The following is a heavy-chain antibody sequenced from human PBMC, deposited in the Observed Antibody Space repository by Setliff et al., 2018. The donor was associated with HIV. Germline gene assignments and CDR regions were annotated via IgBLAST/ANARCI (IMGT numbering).Heavy chain of an antibody. Sequence: ASVKVSCKASGYTFTGYYIHCLRQAPGQGLQWKGRINPKTGDTDYAQNFQGRVTLTTDTSISTAYMELHRLTSDDTAVYFCARGRVRAAAVTGLDWFDFWGQGSLVTVSS. V-gene: IGHV1-2*06. CDR1: GYTFTGYY. CDR3: ARGRVRAAAVTGLDWFDF. CDR2: INPKTGDT. J-gene: IGHJ5*01. D-gene: IGHD6-13*01.